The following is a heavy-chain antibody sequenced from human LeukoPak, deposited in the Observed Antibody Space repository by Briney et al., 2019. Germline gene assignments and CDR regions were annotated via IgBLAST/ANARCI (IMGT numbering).Heavy chain of an antibody. V-gene: IGHV4-59*08. Sequence: SETLSLTCTVSGGSISSYYWSWIRQPPGKGLEWIGYIYYSGSTNYNPSLKSRVTMSVDTSKNQFSLRLSSVTAADTAVYYCATSDYSGAWFDPWGQGTLVTVSS. CDR2: IYYSGST. CDR1: GGSISSYY. CDR3: ATSDYSGAWFDP. D-gene: IGHD2-15*01. J-gene: IGHJ5*02.